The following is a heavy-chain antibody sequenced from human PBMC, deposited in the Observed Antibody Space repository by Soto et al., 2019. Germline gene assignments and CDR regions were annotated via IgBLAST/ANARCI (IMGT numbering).Heavy chain of an antibody. J-gene: IGHJ2*01. V-gene: IGHV1-69*12. CDR2: ITPMFGTA. CDR1: GGTFSRYA. Sequence: QVQLVQSGAEVKKPGSSVKVSCKASGGTFSRYAISWVRQAPGQGLEWMGGITPMFGTANYAQKFQGRVTITADESTSTVHRERRRLRFEDTAVYYCAQTLGSAVAGPGRFDLWGRGTLVIVSS. CDR3: AQTLGSAVAGPGRFDL. D-gene: IGHD6-19*01.